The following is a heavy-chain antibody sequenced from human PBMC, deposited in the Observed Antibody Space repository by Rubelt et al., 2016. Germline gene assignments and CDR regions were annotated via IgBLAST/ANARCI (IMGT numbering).Heavy chain of an antibody. J-gene: IGHJ6*02. D-gene: IGHD1-26*01. CDR1: GYTFTSYG. V-gene: IGHV1-18*01. CDR2: ISAYNGNT. CDR3: ARLVRRGGATTYYYYGMDV. Sequence: QVQLVQSGAEVKKPGASVKVSCKASGYTFTSYGISWVRQAPGQGLEWMGWISAYNGNTNYAQKLQGRVTMTTDTSTSTAYMELRSLGSDDTAVYYCARLVRRGGATTYYYYGMDVWGQGTTVTVSS.